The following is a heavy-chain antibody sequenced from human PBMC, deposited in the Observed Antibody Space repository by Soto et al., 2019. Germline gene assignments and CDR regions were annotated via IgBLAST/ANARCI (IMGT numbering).Heavy chain of an antibody. J-gene: IGHJ4*02. V-gene: IGHV3-7*01. CDR1: GFNVMSYW. CDR3: ARDIGFDYVN. CDR2: IKDDGSEI. Sequence: GGSLRLSCAVSGFNVMSYWMSWVRQAPGKGLEWVASIKDDGSEIYYLQSVRGRFTISRDSAGNALHLAMNYLSAEDTGVYFCARDIGFDYVNWGQGTLVTVSS. D-gene: IGHD3-16*01.